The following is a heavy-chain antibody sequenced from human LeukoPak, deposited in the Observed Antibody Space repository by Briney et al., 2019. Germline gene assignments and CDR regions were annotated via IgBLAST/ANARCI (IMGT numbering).Heavy chain of an antibody. Sequence: PGGSLRLPCAASGFTVSSNYMSWVRQAPGKGLEWVSVIYSGGSTYYADSVKGRFTISRHNSKNTLYLQMNSLRAEDTAVYYCATRIAAAGTKTRYYGMDVWGQGTTVTVSS. J-gene: IGHJ6*02. D-gene: IGHD6-13*01. CDR1: GFTVSSNY. CDR2: IYSGGST. V-gene: IGHV3-53*04. CDR3: ATRIAAAGTKTRYYGMDV.